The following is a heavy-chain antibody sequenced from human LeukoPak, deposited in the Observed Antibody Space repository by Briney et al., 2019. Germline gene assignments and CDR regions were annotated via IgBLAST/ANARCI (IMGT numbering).Heavy chain of an antibody. D-gene: IGHD3-3*02. Sequence: PGGSLRLSCTASEFPFRGYWMSWVRQAPGKGLQLVATINQDGSETYYVDSVKGRFTISRDNAKNSLFLQTDSLTIEDTGVYYCARGLAKFDYWGQGTLVTVSS. V-gene: IGHV3-7*01. CDR2: INQDGSET. CDR3: ARGLAKFDY. CDR1: EFPFRGYW. J-gene: IGHJ4*02.